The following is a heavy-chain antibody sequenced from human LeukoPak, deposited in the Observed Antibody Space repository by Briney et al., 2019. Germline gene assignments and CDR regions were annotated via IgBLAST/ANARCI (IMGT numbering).Heavy chain of an antibody. CDR3: ARDGEQWLVRGHFFFDY. Sequence: AGGSLRLSCATSGFTFVDYGLSWVRRAPGKGLEWLCAINYNGAITDYADSVKGRFTISRDNSKNTLYLQMNSLRAEDTAVYYCARDGEQWLVRGHFFFDYWGQGTLVTVSS. J-gene: IGHJ4*02. CDR1: GFTFVDYG. CDR2: INYNGAIT. V-gene: IGHV3-20*04. D-gene: IGHD6-19*01.